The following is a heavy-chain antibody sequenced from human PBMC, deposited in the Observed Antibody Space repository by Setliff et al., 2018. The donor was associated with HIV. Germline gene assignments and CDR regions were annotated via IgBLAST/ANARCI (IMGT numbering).Heavy chain of an antibody. Sequence: GASVKVSCKASGYTFTSFYMDWVRQAPGQGLEWMGWINPDSGDTNYAQKFQGRVTMTRDTSMSTAYLELSRLRDNDTAVYYCARGVRATADVYYYMDVWGKGSTVTVSS. CDR2: INPDSGDT. D-gene: IGHD2-21*02. CDR1: GYTFTSFY. V-gene: IGHV1-2*02. CDR3: ARGVRATADVYYYMDV. J-gene: IGHJ6*03.